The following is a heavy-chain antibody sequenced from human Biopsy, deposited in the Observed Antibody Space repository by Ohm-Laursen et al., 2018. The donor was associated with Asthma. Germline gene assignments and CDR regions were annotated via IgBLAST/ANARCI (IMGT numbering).Heavy chain of an antibody. CDR2: IYSGGPS. D-gene: IGHD3-22*01. CDR1: GFAVSRDY. CDR3: ARGDSSNWSHYYFDY. V-gene: IGHV3-53*01. J-gene: IGHJ4*02. Sequence: SLRLSCSASGFAVSRDYMFWVRQAPGKGLEWVSVIYSGGPSHTADSVRGRFTISRDYSKNTLYLQMHSLRAEDTAVYYCARGDSSNWSHYYFDYWGQGPLVTVSS.